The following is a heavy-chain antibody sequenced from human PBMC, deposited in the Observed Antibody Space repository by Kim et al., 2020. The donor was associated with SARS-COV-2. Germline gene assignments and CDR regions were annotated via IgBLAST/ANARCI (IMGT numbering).Heavy chain of an antibody. CDR2: INHSGST. CDR1: GGSFSGYY. D-gene: IGHD2-2*02. V-gene: IGHV4-34*01. J-gene: IGHJ4*02. CDR3: ARRWGYCSSTSCYTRSHRLDY. Sequence: SETLSLTCAVYGGSFSGYYWSWIRQPPGKGLEWIGEINHSGSTNYNPSLKSRVTISVDTSKNQFSLKLSSVTAADTAVYYCARRWGYCSSTSCYTRSHRLDYWGQGTLVPVSS.